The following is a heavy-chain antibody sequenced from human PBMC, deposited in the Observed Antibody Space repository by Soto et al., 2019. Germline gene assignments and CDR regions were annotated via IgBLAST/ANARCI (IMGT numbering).Heavy chain of an antibody. Sequence: EVQLVDSGGGLVQPGGSLRLSCAASGLPVSSNYMSWVRQAPGKGLEWVSVIYSGGSTYYADSVKGRFTISRHNAKNTLYLQMNSLRAEDTAVYYCAREVGHGWFDPWGQGTLVTVSS. J-gene: IGHJ5*02. V-gene: IGHV3-53*04. CDR3: AREVGHGWFDP. CDR2: IYSGGST. CDR1: GLPVSSNY.